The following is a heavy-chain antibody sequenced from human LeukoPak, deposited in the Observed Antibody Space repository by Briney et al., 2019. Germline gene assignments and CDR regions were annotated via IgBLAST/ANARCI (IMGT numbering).Heavy chain of an antibody. CDR1: GFTFSSYS. Sequence: PGRSLRLSCAASGFTFSSYSMHWVRQAPGKGLEWVAVISYDGSNKYYADSVKGRFTISRDNSKNTLYLQMNSLRAEDTAVYYCARDGTYDFWSGLMGAFDIWGQGTMVTVYS. J-gene: IGHJ3*02. V-gene: IGHV3-30-3*01. CDR2: ISYDGSNK. CDR3: ARDGTYDFWSGLMGAFDI. D-gene: IGHD3-3*01.